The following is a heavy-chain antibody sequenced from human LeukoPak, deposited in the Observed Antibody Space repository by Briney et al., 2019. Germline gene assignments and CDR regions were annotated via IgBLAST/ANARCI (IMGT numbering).Heavy chain of an antibody. CDR2: IYYSGSN. J-gene: IGHJ4*02. D-gene: IGHD4-17*01. CDR3: ARGGNYGDYDGYFDY. V-gene: IGHV4-59*08. Sequence: PSETLSLTGTGSGGSISSYYWSWIRQPPGKGLEWIGYIYYSGSNNYNPSLRSGVTISVDMSKNHFSLKLSYVNAADTAVYYCARGGNYGDYDGYFDYWGQGTLVTVSS. CDR1: GGSISSYY.